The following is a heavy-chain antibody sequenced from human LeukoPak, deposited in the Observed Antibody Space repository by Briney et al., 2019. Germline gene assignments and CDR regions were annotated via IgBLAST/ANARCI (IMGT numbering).Heavy chain of an antibody. J-gene: IGHJ6*04. CDR1: GFSFTGYY. Sequence: GASVKVSCKASGFSFTGYYFHWVRQAPGQGLEWIGWINPNIGATNYAQRFQGRVTITRDTSISTMYMELGGLRFEDTAVYYCAIKSHRFSSSGMDAWGNGTTVTASS. CDR3: AIKSHRFSSSGMDA. CDR2: INPNIGAT. V-gene: IGHV1-2*02. D-gene: IGHD3-3*01.